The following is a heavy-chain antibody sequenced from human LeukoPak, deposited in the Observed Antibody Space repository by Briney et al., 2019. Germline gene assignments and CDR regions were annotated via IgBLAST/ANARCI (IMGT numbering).Heavy chain of an antibody. CDR1: GFTFSTYG. CDR3: AGVRGAWNAFDI. CDR2: IWYDGSNK. V-gene: IGHV3-33*08. D-gene: IGHD3-10*01. J-gene: IGHJ3*02. Sequence: GGSLRLSCAASGFTFSTYGMHWVRQVPGKGLEWAAVIWYDGSNKYYADSVKGRFTISRDNPKNTLYLQMNSLRAEDTAVYYCAGVRGAWNAFDIWGQGTMVTVSS.